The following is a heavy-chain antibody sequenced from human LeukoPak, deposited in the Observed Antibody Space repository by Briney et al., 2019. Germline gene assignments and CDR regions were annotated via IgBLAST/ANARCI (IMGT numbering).Heavy chain of an antibody. J-gene: IGHJ4*01. V-gene: IGHV4-59*08. CDR2: IYYSGST. Sequence: SETLSLTCTVSGGSISTYYWSWIRQPPGKGLEWIGYIYYSGSTNYNPSLKSRVTISVDTSQNQFSLKLSSVTAADTAVYYCARLEKDYYDSSGYFDCWGQEPWSPSPQ. D-gene: IGHD3-22*01. CDR1: GGSISTYY. CDR3: ARLEKDYYDSSGYFDC.